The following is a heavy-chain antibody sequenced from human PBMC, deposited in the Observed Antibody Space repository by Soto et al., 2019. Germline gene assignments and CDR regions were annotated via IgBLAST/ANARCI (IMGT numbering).Heavy chain of an antibody. Sequence: ASVKVSCNASGGTFSSYAISWVRQAPGQGLEWMGGIIPIFGTANYAQKFQGRVTITADESTSTAYMELSSLRSEDTAVYYCARDSITMVRGAFYGMDVWGQGTTVTVSS. D-gene: IGHD3-10*01. CDR3: ARDSITMVRGAFYGMDV. CDR1: GGTFSSYA. CDR2: IIPIFGTA. V-gene: IGHV1-69*13. J-gene: IGHJ6*02.